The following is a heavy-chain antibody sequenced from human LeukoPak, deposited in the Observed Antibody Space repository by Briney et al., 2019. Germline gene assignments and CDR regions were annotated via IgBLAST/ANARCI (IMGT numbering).Heavy chain of an antibody. CDR2: MNPNSGNT. V-gene: IGHV1-8*01. CDR1: GHTFTSYD. D-gene: IGHD3-3*01. Sequence: ASVKVSCKASGHTFTSYDINWVRQATGQGLEWMGWMNPNSGNTGYAQKFQGRVTMTRNTSISTAYMELSSLRSEDTAVYYCARGPAERFSEWLFVDYWGQGTLVTVSS. CDR3: ARGPAERFSEWLFVDY. J-gene: IGHJ4*02.